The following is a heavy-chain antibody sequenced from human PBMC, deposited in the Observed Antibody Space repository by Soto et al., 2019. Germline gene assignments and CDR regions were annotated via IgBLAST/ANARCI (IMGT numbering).Heavy chain of an antibody. V-gene: IGHV7-4-1*01. CDR1: GYTFTSYA. CDR2: INTNTGNP. Sequence: SVKVSCKASGYTFTSYAMNWVRQAPGQGLEWMGWINTNTGNPTYAQGFTKRFVFSLDTSVSTAYLQICSLKAEDTAVYYCARDLSGYSFWAFDIWGQGTMVTVSS. J-gene: IGHJ3*02. CDR3: ARDLSGYSFWAFDI. D-gene: IGHD3-22*01.